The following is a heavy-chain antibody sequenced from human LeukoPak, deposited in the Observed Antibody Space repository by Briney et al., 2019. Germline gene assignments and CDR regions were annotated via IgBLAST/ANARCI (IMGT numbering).Heavy chain of an antibody. Sequence: SETLSLTCTVSAGSISSSSYYWGWIRQPPGKGLGWIGSIYYSASTYYTPSLQSRLTISVDTSKNQLSLKLSSVTAADTAVYYCARKYCSSTSCYYAYWGQGTLVTVSS. CDR1: AGSISSSSYY. V-gene: IGHV4-39*01. CDR2: IYYSAST. D-gene: IGHD2-2*01. J-gene: IGHJ4*02. CDR3: ARKYCSSTSCYYAY.